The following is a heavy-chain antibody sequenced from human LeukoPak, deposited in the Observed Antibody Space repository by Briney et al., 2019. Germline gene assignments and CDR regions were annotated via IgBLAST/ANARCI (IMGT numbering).Heavy chain of an antibody. V-gene: IGHV3-48*03. CDR2: ISSSGSTI. CDR1: GFTFSSYE. Sequence: GGSLGLSCAASGFTFSSYEMNWVRQAPGKGLEWVSYISSSGSTIYYADSVKGRFTISRDNAKNSLYLQMSSLRAEDTAVYYCARDITSGYYHFDYWGQGTLVTVSS. J-gene: IGHJ4*02. CDR3: ARDITSGYYHFDY. D-gene: IGHD3-22*01.